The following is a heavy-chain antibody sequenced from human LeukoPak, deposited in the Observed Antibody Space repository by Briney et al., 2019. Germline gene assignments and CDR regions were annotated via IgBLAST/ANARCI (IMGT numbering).Heavy chain of an antibody. Sequence: PSETLSLTCTVSGGSISSYYWSWIRQPPGKGLEWIGYIYYSGSTNYNPSLKSRVTISVDTSKNQFSLKQGSVTAADTAVYYCASSKYSSSSPDYWGQGTLVTVSS. CDR1: GGSISSYY. D-gene: IGHD6-6*01. CDR3: ASSKYSSSSPDY. J-gene: IGHJ4*02. CDR2: IYYSGST. V-gene: IGHV4-59*01.